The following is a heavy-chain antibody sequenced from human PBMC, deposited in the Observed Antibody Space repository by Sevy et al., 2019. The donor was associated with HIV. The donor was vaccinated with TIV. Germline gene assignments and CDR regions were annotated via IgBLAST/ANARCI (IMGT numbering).Heavy chain of an antibody. D-gene: IGHD5-18*01. CDR2: IIPIFGTA. CDR3: ARDQGYSYGLFYFDY. CDR1: GGTFSSYA. V-gene: IGHV1-69*13. Sequence: ASVKVSCKASGGTFSSYAISWVRQAPGQGLEWMGGIIPIFGTANYEQKFQGRVTITANESTSTAYMELSSLRSEDTAVYYCARDQGYSYGLFYFDYWGQGTLVTVSS. J-gene: IGHJ4*02.